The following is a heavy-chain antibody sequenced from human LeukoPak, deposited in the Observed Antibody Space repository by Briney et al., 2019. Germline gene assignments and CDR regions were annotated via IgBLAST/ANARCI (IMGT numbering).Heavy chain of an antibody. CDR1: GFTFSSYG. V-gene: IGHV3-33*06. CDR3: AKGTGLNFDY. Sequence: PGRSLRLSCAASGFTFSSYGMHWVRQAPGKGPEWVAVIWYDGSNKYYADSVKGRFTVSRDNSKNTLYLQMNSLRAEDTAVYYCAKGTGLNFDYWGQGTLVTVSS. D-gene: IGHD3-10*01. J-gene: IGHJ4*02. CDR2: IWYDGSNK.